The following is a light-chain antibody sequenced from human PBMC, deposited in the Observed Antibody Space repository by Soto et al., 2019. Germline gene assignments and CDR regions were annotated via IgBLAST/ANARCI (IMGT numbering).Light chain of an antibody. Sequence: QSVLPQPPSVSAAPGQKVTISCSGSSSNIGNNYVFWYQQLPGTAPKLLIYDNDKRPSGIPDRFSGSKSGTSATLGITGLQTGDEADYYCATWDRSLSVGGVGGGTKRTVL. CDR1: SSNIGNNY. CDR2: DND. CDR3: ATWDRSLSVGG. J-gene: IGLJ2*01. V-gene: IGLV1-51*01.